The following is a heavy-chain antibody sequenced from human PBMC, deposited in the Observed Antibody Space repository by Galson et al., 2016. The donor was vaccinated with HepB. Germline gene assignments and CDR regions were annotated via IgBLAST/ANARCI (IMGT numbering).Heavy chain of an antibody. V-gene: IGHV1-46*01. CDR1: GYTFTTYY. CDR2: INPSGGST. Sequence: SVKASCKASGYTFTTYYMHWARQAPGQGLEWMGIINPSGGSTSYAQKFQGRVIMTSDTSTSTVYMELSSLRSEDTAMYYCATSPRGGIVGATTVADFWGQGTLVTVSS. CDR3: ATSPRGGIVGATTVADF. J-gene: IGHJ4*02. D-gene: IGHD1-26*01.